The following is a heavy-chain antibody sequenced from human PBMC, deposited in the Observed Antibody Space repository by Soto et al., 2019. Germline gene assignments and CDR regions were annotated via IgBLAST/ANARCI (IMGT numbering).Heavy chain of an antibody. CDR3: ATVTPYYYDSSGLNWFDP. CDR1: GSTLTELS. J-gene: IGHJ5*02. D-gene: IGHD3-22*01. CDR2: FDPEDGET. V-gene: IGHV1-24*01. Sequence: ASVKVPCKVSGSTLTELSMHWVGQPPGKGLEWMGGFDPEDGETIYAQKFQGRVTMTEDTSTDTAYMELGSLSSEDTAVYYCATVTPYYYDSSGLNWFDPWGQGTLVTVSS.